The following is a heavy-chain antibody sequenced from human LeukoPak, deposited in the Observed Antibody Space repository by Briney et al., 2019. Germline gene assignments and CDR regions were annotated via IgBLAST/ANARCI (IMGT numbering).Heavy chain of an antibody. V-gene: IGHV4-59*12. Sequence: SETLSLTCTVSGGSISSYYWSWLRQPPGKGLEWIGYIYYSGSTYYNPSLKSRVTISVDTSKNQFSLKLSSVTAADTAVYYCARDGAMADYWGQGTLVTVSS. CDR1: GGSISSYY. D-gene: IGHD5-18*01. CDR2: IYYSGST. CDR3: ARDGAMADY. J-gene: IGHJ4*02.